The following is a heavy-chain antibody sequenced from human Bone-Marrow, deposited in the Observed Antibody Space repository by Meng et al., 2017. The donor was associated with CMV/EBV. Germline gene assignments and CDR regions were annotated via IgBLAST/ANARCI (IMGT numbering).Heavy chain of an antibody. D-gene: IGHD1-14*01. CDR2: INHSGST. J-gene: IGHJ4*02. CDR3: DSIPHPSRRTHITDFDY. CDR1: DGPFSGSY. V-gene: IGHV4-34*01. Sequence: VHLHQCGVGLFKPSEALSLTCAGYDGPFSGSYWSWNRQPPGKGLEWIGEINHSGSTNYNPYLKNRVTISVDTSKNQFSLKLSSVTAAATAVYYCDSIPHPSRRTHITDFDYWGQGTLVTVSS.